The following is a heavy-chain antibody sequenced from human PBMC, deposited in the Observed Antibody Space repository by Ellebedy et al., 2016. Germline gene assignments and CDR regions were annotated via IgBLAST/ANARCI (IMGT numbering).Heavy chain of an antibody. V-gene: IGHV4-34*01. Sequence: SETLSLTCAVHGGSFSGFYWNWIRQPPGKGLQWIGEINHSGSTNYNPSLKSRVTISVDTSKNQFSLKLSSVTAADTAVYYCARHLYLRRDNWFDPWGQGTLVTVSS. CDR2: INHSGST. J-gene: IGHJ5*02. CDR1: GGSFSGFY. CDR3: ARHLYLRRDNWFDP.